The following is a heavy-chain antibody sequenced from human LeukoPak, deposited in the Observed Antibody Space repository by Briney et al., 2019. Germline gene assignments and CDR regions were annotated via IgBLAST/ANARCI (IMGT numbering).Heavy chain of an antibody. CDR1: GFSFSDYY. D-gene: IGHD3-9*01. V-gene: IGHV3-20*04. CDR3: AREGYYDILTGYYQGGYYFDY. Sequence: GGSLRLSCAASGFSFSDYYMSWIRQAPGKGLEWVSGINWNGGSTGYADSVKGRFTISRDNAKNSLYLQMNSLRAEDTALYYCAREGYYDILTGYYQGGYYFDYWGQGTLVTVSS. J-gene: IGHJ4*02. CDR2: INWNGGST.